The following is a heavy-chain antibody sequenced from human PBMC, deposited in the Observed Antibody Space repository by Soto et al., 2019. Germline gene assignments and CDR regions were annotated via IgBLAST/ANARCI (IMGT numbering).Heavy chain of an antibody. Sequence: EVQLLESGGGLVQPGGSLRLSCAASGFTFSSYAMSWVRQAPGKGLEWVSAISGSGGSTYYADSVKGRFTLSRDNSKNSLYLQMTSLRAEDTAVYYCAKDQVAAAGFTSYYDGMDVWGQGTTVTVSS. V-gene: IGHV3-23*01. CDR2: ISGSGGST. D-gene: IGHD6-13*01. J-gene: IGHJ6*02. CDR1: GFTFSSYA. CDR3: AKDQVAAAGFTSYYDGMDV.